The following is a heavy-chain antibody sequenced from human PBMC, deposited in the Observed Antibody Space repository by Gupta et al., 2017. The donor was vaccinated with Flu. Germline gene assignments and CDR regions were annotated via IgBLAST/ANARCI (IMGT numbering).Heavy chain of an antibody. CDR2: INGDGSGT. Sequence: VQLVQSGGGLVQPGGSLRLSCAASGFTFNLYWMHWVRQSPGKGLVWVSRINGDGSGTDYADSVKGRFTISRDNAKNTLYLQMNSLRAEDTAVYFCAHGYNYYYYGMDVWGQGTTVTVSS. J-gene: IGHJ6*02. V-gene: IGHV3-74*01. CDR3: AHGYNYYYYGMDV. CDR1: GFTFNLYW. D-gene: IGHD5-24*01.